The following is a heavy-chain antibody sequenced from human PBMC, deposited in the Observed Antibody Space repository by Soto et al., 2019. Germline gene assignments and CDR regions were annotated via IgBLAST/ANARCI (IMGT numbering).Heavy chain of an antibody. CDR3: ARDQHSYYDYIWGSSPHDY. Sequence: GGSLRLSCAASGSTFSSYSMNWVRQAPGKGLEWVSYISSSSSTIYYADSVKGRFTISRDNAKNSLYLQMNSLRAEDTAVYYCARDQHSYYDYIWGSSPHDYWGQGTLVTVSS. V-gene: IGHV3-48*01. D-gene: IGHD3-16*01. CDR2: ISSSSSTI. J-gene: IGHJ4*02. CDR1: GSTFSSYS.